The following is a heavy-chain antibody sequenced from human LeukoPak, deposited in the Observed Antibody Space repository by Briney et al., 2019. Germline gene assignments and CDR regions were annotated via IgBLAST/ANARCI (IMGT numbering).Heavy chain of an antibody. Sequence: GGSLRLSCAASGFTFSSYAMSWARQAPGKGLEWVSAISGSGGSTYYADSVKGRFTISRDNAKNSLYLQMNSLRAEDTALYYCAKDWAAAGKGGDYYYYGMDVWGQGTTVTVSS. V-gene: IGHV3-23*01. CDR3: AKDWAAAGKGGDYYYYGMDV. D-gene: IGHD6-13*01. CDR1: GFTFSSYA. CDR2: ISGSGGST. J-gene: IGHJ6*02.